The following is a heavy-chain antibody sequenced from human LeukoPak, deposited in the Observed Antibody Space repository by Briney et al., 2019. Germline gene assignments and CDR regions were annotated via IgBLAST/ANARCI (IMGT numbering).Heavy chain of an antibody. CDR2: MYSGGST. CDR3: ARHDGGYGPFDY. D-gene: IGHD5-12*01. Sequence: GGSLRLSCAVSGFTVSSNYMNWVRQAPGKGLEGVSVMYSGGSTYYADSVKGRFTVSRDNSKNTLYLQMNSLRAEDTAVYYCARHDGGYGPFDYWGQGTLVTVSS. V-gene: IGHV3-53*01. J-gene: IGHJ4*02. CDR1: GFTVSSNY.